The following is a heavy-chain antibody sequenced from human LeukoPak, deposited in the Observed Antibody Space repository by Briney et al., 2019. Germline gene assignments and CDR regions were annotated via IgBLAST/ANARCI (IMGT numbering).Heavy chain of an antibody. D-gene: IGHD1-26*01. J-gene: IGHJ4*02. CDR3: ARDQAWELYFDY. V-gene: IGHV1-2*02. CDR1: GYTFTGYY. CDR2: INPNSGGT. Sequence: GASVKVSCKASGYTFTGYYMHWVRQAPGQGLEWMGWINPNSGGTNYAQKLQGRVTMTTDTSTSTAYMELRSLRSDDTAVYYCARDQAWELYFDYWGQGTLVTVSS.